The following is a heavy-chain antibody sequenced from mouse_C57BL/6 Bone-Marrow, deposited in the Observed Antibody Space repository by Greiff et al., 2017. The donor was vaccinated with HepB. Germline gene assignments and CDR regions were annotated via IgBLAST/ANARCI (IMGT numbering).Heavy chain of an antibody. D-gene: IGHD1-1*01. Sequence: EVQLQQSGTVLARPGASVKMSCKTSGYTFTSYWMHWVKQRPGQGLEWIGAIYPGNSDTSYNQKFKGKAKLTAVTSASTAYMELSSLTNEDSAVYYCTRTYGSSYFWFAYWGQGTLVTVSA. CDR2: IYPGNSDT. CDR3: TRTYGSSYFWFAY. CDR1: GYTFTSYW. J-gene: IGHJ3*01. V-gene: IGHV1-5*01.